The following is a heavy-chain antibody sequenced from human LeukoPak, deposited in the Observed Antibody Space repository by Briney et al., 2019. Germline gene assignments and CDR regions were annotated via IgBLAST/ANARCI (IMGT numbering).Heavy chain of an antibody. D-gene: IGHD3-3*01. CDR2: IKQDGSEK. J-gene: IGHJ6*03. CDR3: ARDHRDFWSGLYYMDV. V-gene: IGHV3-7*01. Sequence: GGSLRLSCAASGFQLSECWMTWVRQAPGKGLEWVANIKQDGSEKYYVDSVKGRFTISRDNAKNSLYLQMNSLRAEDTAVYYCARDHRDFWSGLYYMDVWGKGTTVTVSS. CDR1: GFQLSECW.